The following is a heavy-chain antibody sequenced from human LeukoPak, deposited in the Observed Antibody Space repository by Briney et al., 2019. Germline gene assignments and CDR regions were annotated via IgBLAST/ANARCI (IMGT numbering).Heavy chain of an antibody. CDR1: GYTFTGYY. CDR3: ARAPPAWGSYYLY. CDR2: INPNSGGT. Sequence: GASVKVSCKASGYTFTGYYMHWVQQAPGQGLEWMGWINPNSGGTNYAQKFQGRVTMTRDTSISTAYMELSRLRSDDTAVYYCARAPPAWGSYYLYWGQGTLVTVSS. V-gene: IGHV1-2*02. J-gene: IGHJ4*02. D-gene: IGHD1-26*01.